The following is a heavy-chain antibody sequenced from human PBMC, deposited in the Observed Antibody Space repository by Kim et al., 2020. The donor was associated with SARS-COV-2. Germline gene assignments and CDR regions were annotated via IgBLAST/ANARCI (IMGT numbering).Heavy chain of an antibody. D-gene: IGHD2-8*01. CDR3: ARGGRLRAIDY. CDR2: T. Sequence: TYYNPSLKSRVTISVDTSKNQFSLKLSSVTAADTAVYYCARGGRLRAIDYWGQGTLVTVSS. V-gene: IGHV4-31*02. J-gene: IGHJ4*02.